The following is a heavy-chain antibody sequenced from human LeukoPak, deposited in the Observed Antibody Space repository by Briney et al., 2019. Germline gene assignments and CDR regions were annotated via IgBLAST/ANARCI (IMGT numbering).Heavy chain of an antibody. CDR2: INPNSGGT. V-gene: IGHV1-2*04. J-gene: IGHJ5*02. D-gene: IGHD3-9*01. Sequence: ASVKVSCKASGYTFTGYYMHWVRQAPGQGLEWMEWINPNSGGTNYAQKFQGWVTMTRDTSISTAYMELSRLRSDDTAVYYCARSEPYYDILTGYSEGWFDPWGQGTLVTVSS. CDR1: GYTFTGYY. CDR3: ARSEPYYDILTGYSEGWFDP.